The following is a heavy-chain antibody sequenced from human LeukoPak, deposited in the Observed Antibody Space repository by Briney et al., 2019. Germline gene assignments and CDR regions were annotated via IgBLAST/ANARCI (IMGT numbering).Heavy chain of an antibody. CDR3: ARDLPYCSSTSCYSQNYYYYYMDV. Sequence: GSLRPPRSALGFPFQSYEMNGVRPAPGKGLEGVSYNNSSGNTIYLADSVKGRFTISRDNAKNSLYLQMNSLRAEDTAVYYCARDLPYCSSTSCYSQNYYYYYMDVWGKGTTVTISS. J-gene: IGHJ6*03. CDR2: NNSSGNTI. V-gene: IGHV3-48*03. CDR1: GFPFQSYE. D-gene: IGHD2-2*02.